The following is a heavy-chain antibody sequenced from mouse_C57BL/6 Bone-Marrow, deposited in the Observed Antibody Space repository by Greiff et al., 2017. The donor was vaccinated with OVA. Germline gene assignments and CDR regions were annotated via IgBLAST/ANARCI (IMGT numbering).Heavy chain of an antibody. CDR2: IHPNSGST. J-gene: IGHJ2*01. CDR1: GYTFTSYW. D-gene: IGHD1-1*01. CDR3: ARTGIYYYGSSDY. V-gene: IGHV1-64*01. Sequence: QVQLQQPGAELVKPGASVKLSCEASGYTFTSYWMHWVKQRPGQGLEWIGMIHPNSGSTNYNEKFKSKATLTVDKSSSTAYMQLSSLTSEDSAVYYCARTGIYYYGSSDYWGQGTTLTVSS.